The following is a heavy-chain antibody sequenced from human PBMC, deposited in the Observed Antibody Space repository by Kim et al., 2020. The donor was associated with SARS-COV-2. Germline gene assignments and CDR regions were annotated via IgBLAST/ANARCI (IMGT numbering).Heavy chain of an antibody. CDR3: ARGYGSGTNY. CDR1: GFTFTDYW. V-gene: IGHV3-74*01. CDR2: VNNDGSST. J-gene: IGHJ4*02. Sequence: GGSLRLSCTTSGFTFTDYWIHWVRQAPGKGLVWVSYVNNDGSSTGYADSVKGRFTISRDNAKNTLYLQMNRLRLEDTAVYYCARGYGSGTNYWGQGTLV. D-gene: IGHD3-10*01.